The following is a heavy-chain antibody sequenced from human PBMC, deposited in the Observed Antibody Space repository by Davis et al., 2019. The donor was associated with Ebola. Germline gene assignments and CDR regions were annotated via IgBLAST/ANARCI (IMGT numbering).Heavy chain of an antibody. CDR3: AKDALVAYCGGDCSSYYYYGMDV. CDR2: ISYDGSHK. CDR1: GFTFSNYG. J-gene: IGHJ6*02. V-gene: IGHV3-30*18. Sequence: PGGSLRLSCAASGFTFSNYGMHWVRQAPGKGLEWVAFISYDGSHKYYADSVKGRFTISRDNSKNTLYLQMSSLRAEDTAVYYCAKDALVAYCGGDCSSYYYYGMDVWGQGTTVTVSS. D-gene: IGHD2-21*02.